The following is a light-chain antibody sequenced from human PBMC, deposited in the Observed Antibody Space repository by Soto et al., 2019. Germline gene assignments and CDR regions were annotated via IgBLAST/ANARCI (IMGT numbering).Light chain of an antibody. CDR2: GSF. CDR3: QQYGTSWT. V-gene: IGKV3-20*01. Sequence: EIVVTQSPGTLSLSPGERATLSCRASQSVSSSYLAWYQQKPGQAPRLLIYGSFSSATGIPDRFSGSGSGADFTLTIRRLEPDDVAVYYCQQYGTSWTFGQGTKVEIK. CDR1: QSVSSSY. J-gene: IGKJ1*01.